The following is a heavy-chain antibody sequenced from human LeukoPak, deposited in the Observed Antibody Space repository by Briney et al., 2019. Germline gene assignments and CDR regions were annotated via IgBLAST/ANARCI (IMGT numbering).Heavy chain of an antibody. CDR3: ARAAARRFDY. CDR1: GYTLTSYY. Sequence: ASVKVSCKASGYTLTSYYMHWVRQAPGQGLEWMGIINPSGGSTNYAQKSQGRVTMTRDMSTRTVYMELSSLRFEDTAVYYCARAAARRFDYWGQGTLVTVSS. CDR2: INPSGGST. V-gene: IGHV1-46*01. J-gene: IGHJ4*02. D-gene: IGHD6-6*01.